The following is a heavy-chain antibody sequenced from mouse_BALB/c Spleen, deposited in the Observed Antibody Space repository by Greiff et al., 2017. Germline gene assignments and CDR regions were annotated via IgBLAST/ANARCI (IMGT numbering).Heavy chain of an antibody. D-gene: IGHD1-2*01. CDR3: AREIHYSFAY. Sequence: EVKLLESGGGLVQPGGSLKLSCAASGFDFSRYWMSWVRQAPGKGLEWIGEINPDSSTINYTPSLKDKFIISRDNAKNTLYLQMSKVRSEDTALYYCAREIHYSFAYWGQGTLVTVSA. CDR1: GFDFSRYW. J-gene: IGHJ3*01. CDR2: INPDSSTI. V-gene: IGHV4-1*02.